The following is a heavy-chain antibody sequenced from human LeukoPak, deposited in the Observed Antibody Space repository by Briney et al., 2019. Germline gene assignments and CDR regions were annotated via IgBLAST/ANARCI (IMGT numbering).Heavy chain of an antibody. D-gene: IGHD5-18*01. CDR1: GGSISSSSYY. Sequence: ETLSLTCTVSGGSISSSSYYWGWIRQPPGKGLEWIGNIYYSGSTYYNPSLKSRIIISVDTSKNQFSLKLSSVTAADTAVYYCARLGYNLGYGFDYWGQGTQVTVSS. J-gene: IGHJ4*02. CDR3: ARLGYNLGYGFDY. V-gene: IGHV4-39*01. CDR2: IYYSGST.